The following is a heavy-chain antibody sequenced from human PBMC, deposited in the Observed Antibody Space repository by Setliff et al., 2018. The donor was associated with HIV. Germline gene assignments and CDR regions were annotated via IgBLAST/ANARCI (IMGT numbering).Heavy chain of an antibody. CDR2: INAFTGKT. D-gene: IGHD1-26*01. Sequence: GASVKVSCKASDYSFTTYAISWVRQAPGQGLAWVGWINAFTGKTHYAQDFQGRVTVSTDTSTDTSYLELRSLRSDDTAIYYCAACVLQSGGLTGSYPGGFDYWGQGSLVTVS. CDR1: DYSFTTYA. V-gene: IGHV1-18*01. J-gene: IGHJ4*02. CDR3: AACVLQSGGLTGSYPGGFDY.